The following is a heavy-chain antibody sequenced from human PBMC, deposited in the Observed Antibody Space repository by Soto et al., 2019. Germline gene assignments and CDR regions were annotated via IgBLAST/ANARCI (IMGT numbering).Heavy chain of an antibody. J-gene: IGHJ4*02. D-gene: IGHD3-10*01. Sequence: QVQLVQSGAEVKKPGSSVKVSCKTSGGPFSSFATSWVRQAPGQGLEWMGGIIPIFGPAKYAEKFQGRVTISGEESPSTAYLGLSKLTSEDTAIYYCAGAQHPPRAHWNSGRPGQAGGGNDYWGQGTLVTVSS. CDR1: GGPFSSFA. V-gene: IGHV1-69*01. CDR3: AGAQHPPRAHWNSGRPGQAGGGNDY. CDR2: IIPIFGPA.